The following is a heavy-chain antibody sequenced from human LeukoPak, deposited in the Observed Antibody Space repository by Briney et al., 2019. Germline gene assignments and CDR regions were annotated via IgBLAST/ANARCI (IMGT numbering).Heavy chain of an antibody. J-gene: IGHJ4*02. CDR1: GGSISSYY. V-gene: IGHV4-4*07. D-gene: IGHD1-1*01. CDR3: ARRYGRYNWNDEYLDY. Sequence: SETLSLTFTVSGGSISSYYWSWIRQPAGKGLEWIGRIYTSGSTNYNPSLKSRVTMSVDTSKNQFSLKLSSVTAADTAVYYCARRYGRYNWNDEYLDYWGQGTLVTVSS. CDR2: IYTSGST.